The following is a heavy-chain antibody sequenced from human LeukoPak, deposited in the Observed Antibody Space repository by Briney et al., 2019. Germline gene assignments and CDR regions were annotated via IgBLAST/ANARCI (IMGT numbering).Heavy chain of an antibody. Sequence: SETLSLTCTVSGGSISSYYWSWIQQPPGKGLEWIGYIYYSGSTNYNPSLKSRVTISVDTSKNQFSLKLSSVTAADTAVYYCARGGYCSGGSCFDYWGQGTLVTVSS. CDR2: IYYSGST. J-gene: IGHJ4*02. V-gene: IGHV4-59*01. D-gene: IGHD2-15*01. CDR1: GGSISSYY. CDR3: ARGGYCSGGSCFDY.